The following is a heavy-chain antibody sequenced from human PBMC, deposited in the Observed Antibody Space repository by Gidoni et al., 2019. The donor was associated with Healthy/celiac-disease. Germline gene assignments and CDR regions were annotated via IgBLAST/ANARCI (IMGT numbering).Heavy chain of an antibody. Sequence: QVQLQGSGQGLVRPPEPLSLTCAASGYSISSGYYWGWIRQPPGKGLEWIGSIYHSGSTYYNPSLKSRVTISVDTSKNQFSLKLSSVTAADTAVYYCAGRNSGYDLFDYWGQGTLVTVSS. CDR1: GYSISSGYY. V-gene: IGHV4-38-2*01. J-gene: IGHJ4*02. CDR2: IYHSGST. CDR3: AGRNSGYDLFDY. D-gene: IGHD5-12*01.